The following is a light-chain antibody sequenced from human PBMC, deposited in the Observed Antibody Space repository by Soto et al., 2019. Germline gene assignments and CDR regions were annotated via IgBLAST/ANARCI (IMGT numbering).Light chain of an antibody. CDR1: SSSIGAGYD. J-gene: IGLJ2*01. Sequence: QLVLTQPPSVSGAPGQRVTISCTGGSSSIGAGYDVHWYQHLPGTAPKLLINGDSNRPSGVPDRFSGSKSGTSASLAITGLQAEDEGDYYCQSYDSSLSGRVVFGGGTKLTVL. CDR2: GDS. V-gene: IGLV1-40*01. CDR3: QSYDSSLSGRVV.